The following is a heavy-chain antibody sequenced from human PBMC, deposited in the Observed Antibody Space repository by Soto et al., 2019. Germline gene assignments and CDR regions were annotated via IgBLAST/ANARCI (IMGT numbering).Heavy chain of an antibody. D-gene: IGHD6-13*01. Sequence: GGSLRLSCGASAFTFSSYAMNWVRQAPGKGLEWVAAISGNGSRTYYADSVKGRFTISRENSKNTLYLQMNSLRAEDTAVYYCARDHIALDYWGQGTLVTVSS. J-gene: IGHJ4*02. V-gene: IGHV3-23*01. CDR3: ARDHIALDY. CDR1: AFTFSSYA. CDR2: ISGNGSRT.